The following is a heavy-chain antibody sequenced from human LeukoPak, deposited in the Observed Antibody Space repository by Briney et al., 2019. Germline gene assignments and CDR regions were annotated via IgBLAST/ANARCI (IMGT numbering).Heavy chain of an antibody. D-gene: IGHD3-3*01. CDR3: ASGILEWLLSFDY. J-gene: IGHJ4*02. V-gene: IGHV3-30*03. CDR2: ISYDGVNK. CDR1: GFTFSSYG. Sequence: GGSLRLSCAASGFTFSSYGMHWVRQAPGKGLEWVAVISYDGVNKDYAGSVKGRFTISRDNSRNTLYLQMNSLRAEDTAVYYCASGILEWLLSFDYWGQGTLVTVSS.